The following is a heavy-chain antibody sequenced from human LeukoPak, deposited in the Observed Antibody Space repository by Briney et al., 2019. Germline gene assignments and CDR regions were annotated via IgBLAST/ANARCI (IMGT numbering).Heavy chain of an antibody. CDR3: ALAPAGNFDY. CDR2: INHSGST. CDR1: GQSFNRYY. D-gene: IGHD6-19*01. J-gene: IGHJ4*02. Sequence: PADTLTLLCAVYGQSFNRYYWSWIRKPPGKGLEWIAEINHSGSTNYNPSFKSRVTISVDTSRNQFSLKLSSVTAADTAVYYCALAPAGNFDYWGQGTLVTVSS. V-gene: IGHV4-34*01.